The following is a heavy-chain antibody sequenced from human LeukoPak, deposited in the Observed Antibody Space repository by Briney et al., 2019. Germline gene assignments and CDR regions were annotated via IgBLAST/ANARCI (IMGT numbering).Heavy chain of an antibody. D-gene: IGHD1-26*01. CDR1: GFTFSSYE. CDR2: ISSSGSTI. V-gene: IGHV3-48*03. Sequence: QSGGSLRLSCAASGFTFSSYEMNWVRQAPGKGLEWVSYISSSGSTIYYADSVKGRFTISRDNAKNSLYLQMNSLRAEDTAVYYCARFPEWELPLFDYWGQGTLVTVSS. CDR3: ARFPEWELPLFDY. J-gene: IGHJ4*02.